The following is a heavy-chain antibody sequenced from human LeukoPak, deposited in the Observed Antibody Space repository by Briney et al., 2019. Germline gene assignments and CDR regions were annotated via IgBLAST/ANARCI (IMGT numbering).Heavy chain of an antibody. CDR1: DGSISCYI. J-gene: IGHJ4*02. V-gene: IGHV4-59*08. CDR3: ARHSAVAPTFDY. CDR2: IYYSGST. Sequence: SATLFFTSTASDGSISCYIWSLIRQPPGKVLERIGYIYYSGSTNYNPSLKSRVTISVDTSKNQFSLKLSSVTAADTAVYYCARHSAVAPTFDYWGQGTLVTVSS. D-gene: IGHD6-19*01.